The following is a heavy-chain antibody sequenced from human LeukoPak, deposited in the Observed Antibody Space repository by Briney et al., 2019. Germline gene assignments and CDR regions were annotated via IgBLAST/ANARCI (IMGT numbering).Heavy chain of an antibody. Sequence: PGKSLRLSCASSGFTFSSYAIHWVRQAPGKGLEWVASISYDGSEVYYADSVKGRFTISRDNSKNTLYLQMNSLRAEDTAVYYCARAGYSYGYAPYDAFDIWGQGTMVTVSS. CDR1: GFTFSSYA. CDR2: ISYDGSEV. V-gene: IGHV3-30-3*01. D-gene: IGHD5-18*01. J-gene: IGHJ3*02. CDR3: ARAGYSYGYAPYDAFDI.